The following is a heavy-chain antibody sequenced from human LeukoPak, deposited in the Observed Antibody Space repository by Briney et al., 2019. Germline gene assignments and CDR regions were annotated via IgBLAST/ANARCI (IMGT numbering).Heavy chain of an antibody. CDR1: GGSISSSSYY. D-gene: IGHD6-13*01. CDR3: ARDSGLAAAGTDRNWFDP. Sequence: PSETLSLTCTVSGGSISSSSYYWGWIRQPPGKGLEWIGSIYYSGSTYYNPSLKSRVTISVDTSKNQFSLKLSSVTAADTAVYYCARDSGLAAAGTDRNWFDPWGQGTLVTVSP. V-gene: IGHV4-39*02. J-gene: IGHJ5*02. CDR2: IYYSGST.